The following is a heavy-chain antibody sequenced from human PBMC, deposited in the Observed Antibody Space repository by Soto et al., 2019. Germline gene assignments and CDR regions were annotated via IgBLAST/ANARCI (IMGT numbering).Heavy chain of an antibody. V-gene: IGHV4-59*01. D-gene: IGHD3-3*01. CDR3: ARAVHYYDFWSGSVSPNWFDP. CDR2: IYYSGST. J-gene: IGHJ5*02. CDR1: GGSISSYY. Sequence: SETLSLTCTVSGGSISSYYWSWIRQPPGKGLEWIGYIYYSGSTNYNPSLKSRVTISVDTSKNQFSLKLSSVTTADTAVYYCARAVHYYDFWSGSVSPNWFDPWGQGTLVTVSS.